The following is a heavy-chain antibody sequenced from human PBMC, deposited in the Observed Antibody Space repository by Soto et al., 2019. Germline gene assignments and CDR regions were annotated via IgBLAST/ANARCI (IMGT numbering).Heavy chain of an antibody. Sequence: PSETLSLTCTVSGGSISSGCSYLRWIRQHPGKGLEWIGYIYYSGSTYYNPSLKSRVTISVDTSKNQFSLKLSSVTAADTAVYYCARATGYGDYGRIPYYFDYWGQGTLVTFSS. CDR3: ARATGYGDYGRIPYYFDY. CDR1: GGSISSGCSY. CDR2: IYYSGST. D-gene: IGHD4-17*01. V-gene: IGHV4-31*03. J-gene: IGHJ4*02.